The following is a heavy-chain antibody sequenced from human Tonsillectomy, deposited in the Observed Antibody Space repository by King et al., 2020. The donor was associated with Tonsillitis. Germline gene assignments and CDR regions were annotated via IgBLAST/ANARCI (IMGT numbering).Heavy chain of an antibody. CDR3: VRAITPRDGYNDWYFDL. V-gene: IGHV1-69*01. CDR1: GGTFSSYA. D-gene: IGHD5-24*01. CDR2: IIPIFGTA. J-gene: IGHJ2*01. Sequence: VQLVESGAEVKKPGSSVKVSCKASGGTFSSYAISWVRQAPGQGLEWMGGIIPIFGTANYAQKFQGRVTITADESTSTAYMELSSLRSEDTAVYYCVRAITPRDGYNDWYFDLWGRGTLVTVSS.